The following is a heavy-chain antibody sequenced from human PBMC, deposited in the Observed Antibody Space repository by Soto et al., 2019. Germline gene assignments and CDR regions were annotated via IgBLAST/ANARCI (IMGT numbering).Heavy chain of an antibody. CDR2: ISGTTSYI. CDR3: ARDVYGGYAYDY. J-gene: IGHJ4*02. D-gene: IGHD5-12*01. Sequence: LRLSCAASGFTFSSYTMNWVRQAPGKGLEWVSSISGTTSYIYYADSVKGRFTISRDNAKNSLYLQMNSLRVEDTAVYYCARDVYGGYAYDYWGQGTLVTVSS. V-gene: IGHV3-21*01. CDR1: GFTFSSYT.